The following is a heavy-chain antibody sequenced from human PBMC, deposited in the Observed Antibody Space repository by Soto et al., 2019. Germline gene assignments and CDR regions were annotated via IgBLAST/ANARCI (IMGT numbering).Heavy chain of an antibody. CDR1: GFTFSSYE. CDR2: ISSSGSTI. CDR3: ARSPHGSSCDY. D-gene: IGHD6-6*01. Sequence: EVQLVESGGGLVQPGGSLRLSCAASGFTFSSYEMNWVRQAPGKGLEWVSYISSSGSTIYYADSVKGRFTISRDNAKNSLYLQMNSLRAEDTAVYYCARSPHGSSCDYRGQGTLVTVSS. V-gene: IGHV3-48*03. J-gene: IGHJ4*02.